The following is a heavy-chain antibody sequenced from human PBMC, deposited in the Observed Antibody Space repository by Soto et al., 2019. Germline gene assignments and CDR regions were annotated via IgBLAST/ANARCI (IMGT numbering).Heavy chain of an antibody. D-gene: IGHD6-6*01. CDR2: ISNNGGST. Sequence: PGGSLRLSCATSGFTFSIYTMHWVRQAPGKGLEYVSAISNNGGSTFYANSVKGRFTISRDNSQNTLYLQMNSLRAEDTAVYYCARDPIAARRFDWYFDLWGRGTLVTAPQ. CDR1: GFTFSIYT. V-gene: IGHV3-64*01. J-gene: IGHJ2*01. CDR3: ARDPIAARRFDWYFDL.